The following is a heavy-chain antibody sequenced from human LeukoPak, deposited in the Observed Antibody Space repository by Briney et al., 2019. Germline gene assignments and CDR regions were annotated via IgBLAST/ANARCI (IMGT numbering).Heavy chain of an antibody. CDR2: ISAYNGNT. CDR1: GYTFTSYG. Sequence: ASVKVSCKASGYTFTSYGISWVRQAPGQGLEWMGWISAYNGNTNYALKLQGRVTMTTDTSTSTAYMELRSLRSDDTAVYYCARHPGVEYYYDSSGFYYWGQGTLVTVSS. J-gene: IGHJ4*02. D-gene: IGHD3-22*01. V-gene: IGHV1-18*01. CDR3: ARHPGVEYYYDSSGFYY.